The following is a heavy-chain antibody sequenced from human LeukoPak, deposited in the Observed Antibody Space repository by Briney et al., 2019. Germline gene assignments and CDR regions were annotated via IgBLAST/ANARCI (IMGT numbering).Heavy chain of an antibody. CDR1: GFTLSNHW. Sequence: GGSLRLSCAASGFTLSNHWMTWVRQVPGRGPEWVANVNRDGSETYYLDSVKGRFTVSKDNAKNSLYLQMNSLRAEDTALYHCARNNGMDVWGQGTTVIVSS. CDR2: VNRDGSET. CDR3: ARNNGMDV. J-gene: IGHJ6*02. V-gene: IGHV3-7*03.